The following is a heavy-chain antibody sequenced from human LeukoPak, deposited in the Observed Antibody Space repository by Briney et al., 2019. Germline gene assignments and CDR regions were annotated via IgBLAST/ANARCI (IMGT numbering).Heavy chain of an antibody. V-gene: IGHV3-23*01. J-gene: IGHJ4*02. Sequence: GGSLRLSCAASGFTFSSYGMSWVRQAPGKGLEWVSAISGSGGSTYYADSVKGRFAISRDNSKNTLYLQMNSLRAEDTAVYYCAKSEGFGELFPFTSHYDYWGQGTLVTVSS. D-gene: IGHD3-10*01. CDR2: ISGSGGST. CDR3: AKSEGFGELFPFTSHYDY. CDR1: GFTFSSYG.